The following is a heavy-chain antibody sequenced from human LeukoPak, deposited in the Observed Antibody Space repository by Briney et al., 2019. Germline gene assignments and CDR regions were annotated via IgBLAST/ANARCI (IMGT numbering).Heavy chain of an antibody. D-gene: IGHD3-3*01. CDR1: GFTFDDYG. CDR2: INWNGGST. V-gene: IGHV3-20*01. CDR3: ARGGAHYDFWSGYPKSYYYYMDV. J-gene: IGHJ6*03. Sequence: GGSLRLSCAASGFTFDDYGMSWVRQAPGKGLEWVSGINWNGGSTGYADSVKGRFTISRDKAKNSLYLQMNSLRAEDTALYHCARGGAHYDFWSGYPKSYYYYMDVWGKGTTVTVSS.